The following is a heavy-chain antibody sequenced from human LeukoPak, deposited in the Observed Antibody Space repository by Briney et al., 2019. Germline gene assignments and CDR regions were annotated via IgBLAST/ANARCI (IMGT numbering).Heavy chain of an antibody. V-gene: IGHV1-18*01. CDR2: ISAYNGNT. J-gene: IGHJ5*02. CDR1: GYTFTSYG. D-gene: IGHD6-13*01. Sequence: GASVKVSCKASGYTFTSYGLTWVRQAPGQGLEWMGWISAYNGNTNYAQKLQGRVTMTTDTSTSTAYMELRSLTSDDTAVYYCARARPHSSSWANWFDPWGQGTLVTVSS. CDR3: ARARPHSSSWANWFDP.